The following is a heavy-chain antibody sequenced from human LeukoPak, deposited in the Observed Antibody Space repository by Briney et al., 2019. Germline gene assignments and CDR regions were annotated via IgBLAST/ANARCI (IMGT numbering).Heavy chain of an antibody. CDR2: IIPIFGTA. J-gene: IGHJ5*02. D-gene: IGHD2-2*01. Sequence: SVKVSCKASGGTFSSYAISWVRQAPGQGLEWMGGIIPIFGTANYAQKFQGRVTITADESTSTAYMELSSLRSEDTAVYYCARVIWRQVPAAMTSNWFDPWGQGTLVTVSS. CDR1: GGTFSSYA. V-gene: IGHV1-69*13. CDR3: ARVIWRQVPAAMTSNWFDP.